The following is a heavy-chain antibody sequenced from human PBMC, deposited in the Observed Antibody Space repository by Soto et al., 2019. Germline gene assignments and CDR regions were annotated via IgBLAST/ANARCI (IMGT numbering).Heavy chain of an antibody. CDR2: IVPMNGSP. J-gene: IGHJ4*02. Sequence: SVKFYCKASGGSFHSSAINWVRQAPGQGLEWMGGIVPMNGSPIYAQGVQCRVTISSDVSATTADVDLSGLESEDTAVYYCTFPPNWTYQLPRYGGGGPLVPVSS. V-gene: IGHV1-69*01. CDR3: TFPPNWTYQLPRY. D-gene: IGHD3-16*02. CDR1: GGSFHSSA.